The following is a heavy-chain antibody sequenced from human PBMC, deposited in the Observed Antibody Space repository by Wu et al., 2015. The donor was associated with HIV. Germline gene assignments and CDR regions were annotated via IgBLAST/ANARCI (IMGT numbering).Heavy chain of an antibody. V-gene: IGHV1-2*06. CDR1: GYIFTNHY. CDR3: ARGPYIDYYDSPADYSYMDV. J-gene: IGHJ6*03. D-gene: IGHD3-22*01. CDR2: IDPNSGVT. Sequence: QVQLVQSGAEMKEPGASVKVSCKASGYIFTNHYIHWVRQAPGQGLESVGRIDPNSGVTNSAQKFRGRVTMTRDTSISTVYMELSRLRSDDTAVYYCARGPYIDYYDSPADYSYMDVWGKGTTVTVSS.